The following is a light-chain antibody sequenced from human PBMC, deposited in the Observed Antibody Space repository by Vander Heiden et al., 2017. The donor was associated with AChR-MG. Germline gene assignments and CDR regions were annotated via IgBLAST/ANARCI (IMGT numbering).Light chain of an antibody. CDR3: AAWDDSLNGWV. Sequence: QSVLTQPPSASGTPEQSVTISCSGSSSNIGSNTVNWYQQLPGTAPKLLIYSNNQRPSGVPDRFSGSKSGTSASLAISGLQSEDEADYYCAAWDDSLNGWVFGGGTKLTVL. V-gene: IGLV1-44*01. CDR2: SNN. CDR1: SSNIGSNT. J-gene: IGLJ3*02.